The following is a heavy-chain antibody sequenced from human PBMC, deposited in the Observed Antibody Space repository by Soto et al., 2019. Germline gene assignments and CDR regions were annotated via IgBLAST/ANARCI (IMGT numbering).Heavy chain of an antibody. CDR1: RFTFSNYG. D-gene: IGHD6-19*01. Sequence: GGSLRLSCAASRFTFSNYGMHWVRQAPGKGLEWVAVIWYDGSNKYYADSVKGRFTISRDNSKNTLYLQMNSLRAEDTAVYYCARDDIPGRAVAIYGMDVWGQGTTVTVSS. CDR2: IWYDGSNK. J-gene: IGHJ6*02. V-gene: IGHV3-33*01. CDR3: ARDDIPGRAVAIYGMDV.